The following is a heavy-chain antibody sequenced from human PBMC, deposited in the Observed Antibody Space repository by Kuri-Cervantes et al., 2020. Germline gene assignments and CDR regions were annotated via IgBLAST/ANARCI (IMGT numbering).Heavy chain of an antibody. V-gene: IGHV4-59*12. CDR1: GGSISSYY. J-gene: IGHJ4*02. CDR2: IYYSGST. Sequence: SETLSLTCTVSGGSISSYYWSWIRQPPGKGLEWIGYIYYSGSTNYNPSLKSRVTISVDTSKNQFSLKLNSVTAADTAVYYCARAAAAAAYWGQGILVTVSS. D-gene: IGHD6-13*01. CDR3: ARAAAAAAY.